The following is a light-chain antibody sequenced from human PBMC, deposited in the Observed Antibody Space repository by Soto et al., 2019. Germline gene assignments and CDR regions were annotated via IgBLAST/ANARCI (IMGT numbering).Light chain of an antibody. J-gene: IGLJ2*01. CDR3: QSYDSSLSGRVV. CDR1: SSNIGAGYD. Sequence: QLVLTQPPSVSGAPGQRVTISCTGSSSNIGAGYDVHWYQQLPGTAPKLLIYGNSNRPSGVPDRFSGSKSGTSASLAITGLQAEDEADYHCQSYDSSLSGRVVFGGGTQLTVL. V-gene: IGLV1-40*01. CDR2: GNS.